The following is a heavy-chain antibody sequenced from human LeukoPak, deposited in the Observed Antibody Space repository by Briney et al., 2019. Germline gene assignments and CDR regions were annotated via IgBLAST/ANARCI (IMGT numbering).Heavy chain of an antibody. D-gene: IGHD6-19*01. CDR3: ARESFRALAGYLDY. CDR1: GFPFIHHA. J-gene: IGHJ4*02. Sequence: PGGSLLLSSSASGFPFIHHAMTWVRQAPGKGLEWVSGISGSGDTTYYADSEKGRFTISRDNSRNTVYLQMNSLRAEDTAVYFCARESFRALAGYLDYWGQGSLVTVSS. CDR2: ISGSGDTT. V-gene: IGHV3-23*01.